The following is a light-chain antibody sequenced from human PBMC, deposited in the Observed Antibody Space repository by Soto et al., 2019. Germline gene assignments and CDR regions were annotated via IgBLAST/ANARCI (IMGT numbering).Light chain of an antibody. CDR3: SSYTSSSTGV. V-gene: IGLV2-14*01. CDR2: EVS. CDR1: SSDVGGYNY. J-gene: IGLJ3*02. Sequence: QSALTQPASVSGSPGQSITISCTGTSSDVGGYNYVSWYQQHPGKAPKLMIYEVSNRPSGVSNRFSGSKSGNTASLTISGLQAEDEADYYCSSYTSSSTGVFGGGTKVTFL.